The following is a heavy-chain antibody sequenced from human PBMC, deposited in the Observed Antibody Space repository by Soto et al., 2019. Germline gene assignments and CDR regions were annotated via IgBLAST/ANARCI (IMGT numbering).Heavy chain of an antibody. Sequence: GGSLRLSCAASGFTFNSYAMSWVRQAPGKGLEWVSAISASGGSTYYADSVKGRFTVSRDNSKNTLYLQMDSLRAEDTAVYYCAKDSVWIQLWFAYWGQGTLVTVSS. D-gene: IGHD5-18*01. CDR3: AKDSVWIQLWFAY. V-gene: IGHV3-23*01. J-gene: IGHJ4*02. CDR1: GFTFNSYA. CDR2: ISASGGST.